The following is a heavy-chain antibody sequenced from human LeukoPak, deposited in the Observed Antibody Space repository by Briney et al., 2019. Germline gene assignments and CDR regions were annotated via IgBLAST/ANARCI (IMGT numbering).Heavy chain of an antibody. Sequence: GGSLRLSCAASGFTFSTFAMIWVRQPPGEGLEWVSSIFPSGGEIHYADSVRGRFTISRDNSKSTLSLQMNSLRAEDTAVYYCARGGGYCDSSGGVSPCYFDYWGQGTLVTVSS. CDR1: GFTFSTFA. V-gene: IGHV3-23*01. CDR2: IFPSGGEI. J-gene: IGHJ4*02. D-gene: IGHD3-22*01. CDR3: ARGGGYCDSSGGVSPCYFDY.